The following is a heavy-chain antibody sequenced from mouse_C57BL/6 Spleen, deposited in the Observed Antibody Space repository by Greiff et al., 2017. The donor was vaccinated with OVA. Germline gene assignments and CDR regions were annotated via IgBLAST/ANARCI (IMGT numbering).Heavy chain of an antibody. CDR1: GYSFTDYN. D-gene: IGHD1-1*01. Sequence: EVQLVESGPELVKPGASVKISCKASGYSFTDYNMNWVKQSNGKSLEWIGVINPNYGTTSYNQKFKGNATLTVDQSSSTAYMQLNSLTSDDSAVYYCARWGYGSSYWYFDVWGTGTTVTVSS. CDR2: INPNYGTT. CDR3: ARWGYGSSYWYFDV. J-gene: IGHJ1*03. V-gene: IGHV1-39*01.